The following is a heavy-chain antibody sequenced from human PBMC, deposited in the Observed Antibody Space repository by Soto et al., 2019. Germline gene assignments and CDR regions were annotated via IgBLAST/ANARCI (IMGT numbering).Heavy chain of an antibody. D-gene: IGHD3-9*01. CDR1: GVSMRSGGFS. Sequence: SVPLPLTCSLFGVSMRSGGFSWNWLRQPPGKGLEWIGYIYHSGSTYYDPSLKSRVTISVDRSKNQFSLKLSSVTAADTAVYYCARVPLSGDDILTCFWFDPWGQGTLVTVS. V-gene: IGHV4-30-2*01. CDR3: ARVPLSGDDILTCFWFDP. CDR2: IYHSGST. J-gene: IGHJ5*02.